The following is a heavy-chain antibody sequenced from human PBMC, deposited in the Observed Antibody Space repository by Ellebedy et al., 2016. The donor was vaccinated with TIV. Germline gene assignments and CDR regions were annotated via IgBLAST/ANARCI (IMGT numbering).Heavy chain of an antibody. CDR2: IYPGDSDT. D-gene: IGHD2-2*01. CDR1: GYSFTNYW. J-gene: IGHJ4*02. V-gene: IGHV5-51*01. Sequence: GGSLRLSXKGSGYSFTNYWIGWVRQMPGKGLEWMGIIYPGDSDTRYSPSFQGQVTISADKSISTAYLQWNSLKASDTAMFYCARGVVPGAIPGFDYWGQGTLVTVSS. CDR3: ARGVVPGAIPGFDY.